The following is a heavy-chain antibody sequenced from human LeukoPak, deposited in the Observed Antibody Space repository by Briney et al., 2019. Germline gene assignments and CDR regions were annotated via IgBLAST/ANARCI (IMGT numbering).Heavy chain of an antibody. CDR3: ARDRSTTALGHNWFDP. CDR1: GYTFTGYH. J-gene: IGHJ5*02. D-gene: IGHD6-6*01. CDR2: INPDNGVT. Sequence: ASVKVSCKASGYTFTGYHMHWVRQAPGQGLEWMGRINPDNGVTNYAQKFQGRVTMTRDTSINTAYMELSRLRFDDTAVYYCARDRSTTALGHNWFDPWGQGTLVTVSS. V-gene: IGHV1-2*02.